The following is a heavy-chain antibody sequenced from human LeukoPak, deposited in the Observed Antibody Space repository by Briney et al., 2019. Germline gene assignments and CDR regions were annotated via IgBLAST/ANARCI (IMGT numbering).Heavy chain of an antibody. V-gene: IGHV4-34*01. CDR3: ARDLGSKIDY. J-gene: IGHJ4*02. CDR2: IYYSGST. D-gene: IGHD1-26*01. CDR1: GGSFSGYY. Sequence: SETLSLTCAVYGGSFSGYYWSWIRQPPGKGLEWIGSIYYSGSTYYNPSLKSRVTISVDTSKNQFSLKLSSVTAADTAVYYCARDLGSKIDYWGQGTLVTVSS.